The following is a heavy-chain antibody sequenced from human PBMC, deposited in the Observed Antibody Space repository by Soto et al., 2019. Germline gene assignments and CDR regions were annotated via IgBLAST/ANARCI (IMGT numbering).Heavy chain of an antibody. V-gene: IGHV3-53*01. CDR1: GFTVSSNY. D-gene: IGHD3-3*01. Sequence: GSLRLSCAASGFTVSSNYLSWVRQAPGKGLEWVSVIFSADNTHYADSVKGRFTISRDNSKNTVFLQMNILRAEDTAVYYCAITGAGYYIAWGQGTPVTVSS. J-gene: IGHJ5*02. CDR2: IFSADNT. CDR3: AITGAGYYIA.